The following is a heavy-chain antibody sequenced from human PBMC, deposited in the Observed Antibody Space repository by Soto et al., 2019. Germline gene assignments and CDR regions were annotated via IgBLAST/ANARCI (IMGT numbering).Heavy chain of an antibody. Sequence: PGESLKISCKGSGYSFTTYWIGWVRQMPGKGLEWMGIIYPGDSDTRYSPSFQGQVTISTDKSISTAYLQWSSLKASDTAMYYCARHFPSNGWDDPFDIWGQGTMVTVSS. V-gene: IGHV5-51*01. D-gene: IGHD1-26*01. J-gene: IGHJ3*02. CDR1: GYSFTTYW. CDR2: IYPGDSDT. CDR3: ARHFPSNGWDDPFDI.